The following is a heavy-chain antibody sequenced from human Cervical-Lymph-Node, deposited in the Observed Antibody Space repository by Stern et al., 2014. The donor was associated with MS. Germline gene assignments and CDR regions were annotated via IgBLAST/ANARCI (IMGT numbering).Heavy chain of an antibody. D-gene: IGHD5-24*01. V-gene: IGHV1-18*01. CDR2: ISAYIGNS. CDR3: ASGSLEGFDP. Sequence: QVQLVQSGAEVKKPGASVKVSCKASGYTFTSLGISWVRQAPGQGLEWMGRISAYIGNSSYAQNLQGRVTLTTDTSTSTAYMELRSLTSDDTAVYYCASGSLEGFDPWGQGTLVTVSS. J-gene: IGHJ5*02. CDR1: GYTFTSLG.